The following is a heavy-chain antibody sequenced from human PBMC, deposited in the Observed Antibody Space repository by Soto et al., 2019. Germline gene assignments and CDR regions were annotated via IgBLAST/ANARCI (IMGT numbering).Heavy chain of an antibody. CDR1: GFTFSSYW. Sequence: PGGSLRLSCAASGFTFSSYWMSWVRQAPGKGLEWVAVIWYDGSNKYYADSVKGRFTISRDNSKNTLYLQMNSLRAEDTAVYYCARDRWSPLYTLEDYYGMDVWGQGTTVTVSS. V-gene: IGHV3-33*08. CDR2: IWYDGSNK. D-gene: IGHD6-13*01. CDR3: ARDRWSPLYTLEDYYGMDV. J-gene: IGHJ6*02.